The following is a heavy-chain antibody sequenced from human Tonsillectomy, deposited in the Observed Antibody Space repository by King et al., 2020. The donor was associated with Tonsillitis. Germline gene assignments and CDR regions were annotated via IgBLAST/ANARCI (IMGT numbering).Heavy chain of an antibody. D-gene: IGHD3-22*01. CDR1: GGTFSSYP. V-gene: IGHV1-69*01. Sequence: QLVQSGAEVKKPGSSVKVSCKASGGTFSSYPISWVRQAPGQELEWMGGIIPIFGTADYAQKFQGRVTISADASTSTAYMELSSLRSEDTAVYYCARARGYYDTSGYRGAFDIWGQGTMVTVSS. CDR3: ARARGYYDTSGYRGAFDI. J-gene: IGHJ3*02. CDR2: IIPIFGTA.